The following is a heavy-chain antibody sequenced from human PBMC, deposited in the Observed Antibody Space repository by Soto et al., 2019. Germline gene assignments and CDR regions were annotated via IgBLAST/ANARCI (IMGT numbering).Heavy chain of an antibody. J-gene: IGHJ4*02. D-gene: IGHD4-17*01. CDR3: AKDAVSGDGIWLLDS. V-gene: IGHV3-23*01. Sequence: GSLRLSCAASGFTFTNYAMTWARQAPGKGLEWVSSLLRSGSTTYYADSVKGRFTISSDISANSLYLQMDSLRAEDTAVYYCAKDAVSGDGIWLLDSWGQGTVVTVSS. CDR2: LLRSGSTT. CDR1: GFTFTNYA.